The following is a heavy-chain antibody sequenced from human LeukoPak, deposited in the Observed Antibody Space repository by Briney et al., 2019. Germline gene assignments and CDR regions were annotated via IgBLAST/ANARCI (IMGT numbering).Heavy chain of an antibody. D-gene: IGHD1-26*01. CDR1: GFTFDDYA. CDR3: VKSLVGATSYYYGLNV. J-gene: IGHJ6*02. Sequence: GRSLSLSCAASGFTFDDYAMHWVRQAPGKGLEWVSGISRNSGSIGYADSVKGRFTIPRDNAKNSLSLQMNSLRAEDTALYYCVKSLVGATSYYYGLNVWGQGTPVTVSS. V-gene: IGHV3-9*01. CDR2: ISRNSGSI.